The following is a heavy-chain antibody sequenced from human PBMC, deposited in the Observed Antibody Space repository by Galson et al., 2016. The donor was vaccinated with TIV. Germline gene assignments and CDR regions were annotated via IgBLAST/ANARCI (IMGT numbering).Heavy chain of an antibody. D-gene: IGHD6-6*01. V-gene: IGHV5-51*01. CDR1: GFNFFTFW. J-gene: IGHJ6*03. Sequence: QSGAEVKKPGESLKISCQASGFNFFTFWVGWVRQTPGKGLEWMGIINPRDSYLSYSPSFEGQVTISADESFTTAFLQWSGLKASDTAKYYCARQPRTSMVQLDVYYYMDVWGKGTTVTVSS. CDR2: INPRDSYL. CDR3: ARQPRTSMVQLDVYYYMDV.